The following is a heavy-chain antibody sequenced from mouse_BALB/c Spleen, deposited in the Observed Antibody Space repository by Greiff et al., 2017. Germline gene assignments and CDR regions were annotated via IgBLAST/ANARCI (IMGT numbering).Heavy chain of an antibody. V-gene: IGHV14-1*02. CDR2: IDPENGNT. CDR1: GFNIKDYY. Sequence: EVKLQESGAELVRPGALVKLSCKASGFNIKDYYMHWVKQRPEQGLEWIGWIDPENGNTIYDPKFQGKASITADTSSNTAYLQLSSLTSEDTAVYYCARFWDYFDYWGQGTTLTVSS. D-gene: IGHD4-1*01. J-gene: IGHJ2*01. CDR3: ARFWDYFDY.